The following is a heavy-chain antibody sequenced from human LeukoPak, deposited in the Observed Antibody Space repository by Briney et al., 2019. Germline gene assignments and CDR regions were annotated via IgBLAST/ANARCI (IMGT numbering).Heavy chain of an antibody. V-gene: IGHV3-23*01. CDR2: IRGSGDST. J-gene: IGHJ6*03. Sequence: GETLTLSCAASGFIFSISGMSWVRLAPGKGLEWVSSIRGSGDSTYSADSVKGRFTISRDNTKNTLYLQMNSLRGDDTAVYYCAKAYSYYHMDDWGKGTSVTVSS. CDR1: GFIFSISG. CDR3: AKAYSYYHMDD.